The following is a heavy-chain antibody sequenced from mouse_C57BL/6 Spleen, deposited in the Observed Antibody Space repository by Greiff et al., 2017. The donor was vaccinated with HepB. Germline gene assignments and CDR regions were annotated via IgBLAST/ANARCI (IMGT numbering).Heavy chain of an antibody. V-gene: IGHV1-82*01. CDR1: GYAFSSSW. D-gene: IGHD3-2*01. Sequence: QVQLQQSGPELVKPGASVKISCKASGYAFSSSWMNWVKQRPGKGLEWIGRIYPGDGDTNYNGKFKGKATLTADKSSSTAYMQLSSLTSEDSAVYFCARDRSSNRCGYFDYWGQGTTLTVSS. J-gene: IGHJ2*01. CDR2: IYPGDGDT. CDR3: ARDRSSNRCGYFDY.